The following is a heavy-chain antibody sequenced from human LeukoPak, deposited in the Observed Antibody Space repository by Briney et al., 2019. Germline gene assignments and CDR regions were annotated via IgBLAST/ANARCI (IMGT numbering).Heavy chain of an antibody. CDR1: GFTFRTYA. Sequence: AGGSLRLSRTASGFTFRTYAMSWVRQAPGKGLEWVSAITDSGGNTYYAAPVKGRFTISRDNSKNTLYLQMNSLRAEDTAAYYCARAGHCTNGICYTADFDYWGQGTLVTVSS. CDR2: ITDSGGNT. V-gene: IGHV3-23*01. D-gene: IGHD2-8*01. J-gene: IGHJ4*02. CDR3: ARAGHCTNGICYTADFDY.